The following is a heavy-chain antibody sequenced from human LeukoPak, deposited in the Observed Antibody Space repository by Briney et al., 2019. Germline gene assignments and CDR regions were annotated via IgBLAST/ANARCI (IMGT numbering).Heavy chain of an antibody. V-gene: IGHV3-30*04. CDR3: ARDVGSGYYISYYFDY. CDR2: ISYDGSNK. CDR1: GLTFSSCA. Sequence: GRSLRLSCAASGLTFSSCAIHWVRQAPGKGLEWVAVISYDGSNKYYADSVKGRFTISRDNSKNTLYLQMNSLRAEDTAVYYCARDVGSGYYISYYFDYWGQGTLVTVSS. D-gene: IGHD3-9*01. J-gene: IGHJ4*02.